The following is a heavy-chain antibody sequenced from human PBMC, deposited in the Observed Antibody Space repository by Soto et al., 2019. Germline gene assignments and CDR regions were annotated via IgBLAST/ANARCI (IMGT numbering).Heavy chain of an antibody. Sequence: QLHLVQSGAVVKKPGASVTVSCSASGYPVTAYYMHWVRQAPGRGLEWMGGINPATGAAKYTQTFRGRGTMTRDTSTSTVFMERSGLTSADAAFFYWARGGGVGVAGSAAFDMWGQGTLVTVSS. CDR1: GYPVTAYY. J-gene: IGHJ3*02. CDR3: ARGGGVGVAGSAAFDM. CDR2: INPATGAA. D-gene: IGHD3-3*01. V-gene: IGHV1-2*02.